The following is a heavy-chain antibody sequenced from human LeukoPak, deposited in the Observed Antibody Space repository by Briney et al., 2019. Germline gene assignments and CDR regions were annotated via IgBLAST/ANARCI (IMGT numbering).Heavy chain of an antibody. J-gene: IGHJ4*02. V-gene: IGHV1-2*02. Sequence: ASVKVSCKASGYTFTGYYMHWVRQAPGQGLEWMGWINPNSGGTNYAQKFQGRVTMTRDTSISTAYMELSRLRSDDTAVYYRARDGGDCSGGSCYSMDYWGQGTLVTVSS. D-gene: IGHD2-15*01. CDR3: ARDGGDCSGGSCYSMDY. CDR1: GYTFTGYY. CDR2: INPNSGGT.